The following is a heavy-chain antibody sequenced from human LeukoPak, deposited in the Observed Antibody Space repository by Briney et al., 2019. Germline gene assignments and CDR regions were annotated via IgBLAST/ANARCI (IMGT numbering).Heavy chain of an antibody. CDR2: INPNSGGT. CDR3: ARGIPFDYYDSSGYQVPFDY. J-gene: IGHJ4*02. V-gene: IGHV1-2*06. Sequence: ASVKVSCKASGYTFTGYYMHWVRQAPGQGLEWMGRINPNSGGTNYAQKFQGRVTMTRDTFISTAYMELSRLRSDDTAVYYCARGIPFDYYDSSGYQVPFDYWGQGTLVTVSS. D-gene: IGHD3-22*01. CDR1: GYTFTGYY.